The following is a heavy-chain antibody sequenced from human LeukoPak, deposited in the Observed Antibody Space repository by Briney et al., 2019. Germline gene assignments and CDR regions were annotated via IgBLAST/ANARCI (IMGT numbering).Heavy chain of an antibody. D-gene: IGHD3-9*01. V-gene: IGHV1-2*02. J-gene: IGHJ3*02. Sequence: ASVNVSCRASGYTFTGYYMHWVRQAPGQGLEWMGWINPNSGGTNYAQKFQGRVTMTRDTSISTAYMELSRLRSDDTAVYYCARANYDILSGHAFDIWGQGTMVTVSS. CDR3: ARANYDILSGHAFDI. CDR2: INPNSGGT. CDR1: GYTFTGYY.